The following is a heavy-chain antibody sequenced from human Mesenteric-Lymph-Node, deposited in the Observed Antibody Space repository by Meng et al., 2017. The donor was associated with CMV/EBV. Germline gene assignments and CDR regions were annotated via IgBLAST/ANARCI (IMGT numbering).Heavy chain of an antibody. V-gene: IGHV2-5*01. CDR2: IYWNDDK. CDR1: GFSLTISGVG. J-gene: IGHJ4*02. Sequence: SGFSLTISGVGVGWIRQPPGKAPEWLALIYWNDDKGYSPSLKSRPTITKDTSKNQVVLTMTNMDPEDTATYFCARGAWFGDHWGFDFWGQGMLVTVSS. D-gene: IGHD3-10*01. CDR3: ARGAWFGDHWGFDF.